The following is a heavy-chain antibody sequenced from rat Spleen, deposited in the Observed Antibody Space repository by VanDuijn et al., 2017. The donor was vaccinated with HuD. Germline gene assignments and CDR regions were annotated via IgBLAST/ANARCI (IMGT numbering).Heavy chain of an antibody. Sequence: QVQLKESGPGLVQPSQTLSLTCTVSGFSLTSNSVHWVRQPPGKGLEWMGGIWGDGSTDYNSALKSRLSISRDTSKSQVFLRMNSLQTEDTAMYFCARNYQGDYFDYWGQGVMVTVSS. J-gene: IGHJ2*01. D-gene: IGHD1-4*01. V-gene: IGHV2-1*01. CDR3: ARNYQGDYFDY. CDR2: IWGDGST. CDR1: GFSLTSNS.